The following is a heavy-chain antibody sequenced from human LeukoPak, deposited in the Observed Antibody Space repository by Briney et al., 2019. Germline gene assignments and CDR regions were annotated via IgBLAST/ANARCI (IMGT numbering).Heavy chain of an antibody. CDR2: TYYRSKWFN. CDR1: GDSVSSNTVA. V-gene: IGHV6-1*01. J-gene: IGHJ6*03. CDR3: ARSPNDFRGLYYMDV. D-gene: IGHD3-3*01. Sequence: SQTLSLTCAISGDSVSSNTVAWNWIRQSPSRGLEWLGRTYYRSKWFNDYAVSVKSRITITPDTSKNQFSLQLNSVTPEDTAVYYCARSPNDFRGLYYMDVWGKGTTVTVSS.